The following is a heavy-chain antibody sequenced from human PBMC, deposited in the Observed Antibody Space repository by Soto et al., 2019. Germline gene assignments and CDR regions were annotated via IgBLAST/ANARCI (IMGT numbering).Heavy chain of an antibody. D-gene: IGHD3-3*01. J-gene: IGHJ6*02. V-gene: IGHV4-34*01. Sequence: PSETLSLTCAVYGGSFSGYYWSWIRQPPGKGLEWIGEINHSGSTNYNPSLKSRVTISVDTSKNQFSLKLSSVTAADTAVYYCARGGSGRFLEWLLYHYGMDVWGQGTTVT. CDR3: ARGGSGRFLEWLLYHYGMDV. CDR2: INHSGST. CDR1: GGSFSGYY.